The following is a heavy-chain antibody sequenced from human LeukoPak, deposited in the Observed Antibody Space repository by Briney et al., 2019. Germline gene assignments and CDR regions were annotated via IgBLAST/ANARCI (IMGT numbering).Heavy chain of an antibody. V-gene: IGHV1-18*01. Sequence: GASVKVSCKTSGYTFTSYGVSWVRQAPGQRPEWMGWISTYNYNTNYAQKFRGRVTLTKDTSTSTVYMELRSLRSDDTAIYYCATQLDPTMATPDYWLQGPLVTVSS. D-gene: IGHD5-18*01. CDR2: ISTYNYNT. CDR3: ATQLDPTMATPDY. CDR1: GYTFTSYG. J-gene: IGHJ4*02.